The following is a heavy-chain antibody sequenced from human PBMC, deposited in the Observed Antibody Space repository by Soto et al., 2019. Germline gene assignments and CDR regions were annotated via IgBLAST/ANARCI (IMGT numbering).Heavy chain of an antibody. V-gene: IGHV3-15*01. Sequence: GHLVESGGGFVKPGGSLTLSCAASGFTFSHVWLSWVRQGPGKGLEWLGRIKSRTENETTDYASPARGRFIISRDDSKNMLYLQLNSLKSEDTGVYYCVTVLPHANSGFDYWGQGTPVTVSS. CDR3: VTVLPHANSGFDY. D-gene: IGHD1-26*01. CDR1: GFTFSHVW. CDR2: IKSRTENETT. J-gene: IGHJ4*02.